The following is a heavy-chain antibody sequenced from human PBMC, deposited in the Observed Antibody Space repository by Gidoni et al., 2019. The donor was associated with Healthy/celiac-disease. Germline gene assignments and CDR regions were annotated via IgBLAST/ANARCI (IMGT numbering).Heavy chain of an antibody. CDR3: ARSRGYSGYSPVGL. V-gene: IGHV3-21*01. CDR2: ISSSSSYI. J-gene: IGHJ4*02. D-gene: IGHD5-12*01. CDR1: GFTFRSYS. Sequence: EVQLVESGGGLVKPGGSLRLSCAASGFTFRSYSMNWVRQAPGKGLEWVSSISSSSSYIYYADSVKGRFTISRDNAKNSLYLQMNSLRAEDTAVYYCARSRGYSGYSPVGLWGQGTLVTVSS.